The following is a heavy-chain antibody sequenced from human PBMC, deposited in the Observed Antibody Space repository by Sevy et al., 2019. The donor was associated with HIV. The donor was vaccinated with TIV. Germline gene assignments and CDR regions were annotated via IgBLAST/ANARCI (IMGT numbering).Heavy chain of an antibody. CDR2: IKQDGSEK. CDR1: GFTFNSYG. Sequence: GGSLRLSCAASGFTFNSYGMHWVRQAPGKGLEWVANIKQDGSEKYYVDSVKGRFTISRDNAKNSLSLQMNSLRAGDTAMYYCARDEGQGWFDPWGQGTLVTVSS. V-gene: IGHV3-7*01. J-gene: IGHJ5*02. CDR3: ARDEGQGWFDP.